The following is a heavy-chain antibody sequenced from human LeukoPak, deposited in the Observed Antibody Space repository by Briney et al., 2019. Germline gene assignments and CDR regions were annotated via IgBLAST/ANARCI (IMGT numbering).Heavy chain of an antibody. Sequence: SETLSLICAVSGYSISSGYYWGWIRQPPGKGLEWIGSIYHSGSTYYNPSLKSRVTISVDTSKNQFSLKLTSVTAADTAVYYCARLVGARSQADHWGQGTLVTVSS. CDR3: ARLVGARSQADH. D-gene: IGHD1-26*01. CDR1: GYSISSGYY. CDR2: IYHSGST. V-gene: IGHV4-38-2*01. J-gene: IGHJ1*01.